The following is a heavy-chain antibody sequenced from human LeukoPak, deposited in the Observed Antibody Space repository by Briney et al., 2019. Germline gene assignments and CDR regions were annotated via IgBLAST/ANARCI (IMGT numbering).Heavy chain of an antibody. V-gene: IGHV1-18*01. CDR2: ISAYNGNT. CDR3: ARYPQESYDSSGYGWFDP. D-gene: IGHD3-22*01. J-gene: IGHJ5*02. CDR1: VYTFTRYG. Sequence: ASVKVSCKASVYTFTRYGISWVRQAPGQGREWMRWISAYNGNTNYAQKLQGRVTMTTDTSTSTAYMKLRSLRSDDTGVYYCARYPQESYDSSGYGWFDPWGQGTLVTVSS.